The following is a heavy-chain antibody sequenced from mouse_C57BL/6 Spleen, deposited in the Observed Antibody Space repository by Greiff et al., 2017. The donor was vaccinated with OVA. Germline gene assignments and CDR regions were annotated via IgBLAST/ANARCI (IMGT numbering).Heavy chain of an antibody. CDR2: IDPSDSYT. V-gene: IGHV1-69*01. D-gene: IGHD2-1*01. CDR3: ARWRGNYGYFDV. CDR1: GYTFTSYW. J-gene: IGHJ1*03. Sequence: VQLQQSGAELVMPGASVKLSCKASGYTFTSYWMHWVKQRPGQGLEWIGEIDPSDSYTNYNQKFKGKSTLTVDKSSSTAYMQLSSLTSEDSAVYYCARWRGNYGYFDVWGTGTTVTVSS.